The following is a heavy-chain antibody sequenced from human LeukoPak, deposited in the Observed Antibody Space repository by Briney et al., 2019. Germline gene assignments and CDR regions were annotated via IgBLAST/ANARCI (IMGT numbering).Heavy chain of an antibody. CDR3: ARGNWNPYYYYYYMDV. V-gene: IGHV4-39*07. CDR2: IYYSGST. Sequence: PSETLSLTCTVSGGSISSSSYYWGWIRQPPGKGLEWIGSIYYSGSTYYNPSLKSRVTISVDTSKNQFSLKLSSVTAADTAVYYCARGNWNPYYYYYYMDVWGKGTTVTVSS. J-gene: IGHJ6*03. D-gene: IGHD1-1*01. CDR1: GGSISSSSYY.